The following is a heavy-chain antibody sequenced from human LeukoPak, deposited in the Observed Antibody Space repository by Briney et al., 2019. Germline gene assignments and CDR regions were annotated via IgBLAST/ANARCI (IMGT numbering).Heavy chain of an antibody. CDR1: GFTFSSYS. D-gene: IGHD3-22*01. V-gene: IGHV3-21*01. J-gene: IGHJ4*02. CDR2: ISSSSSYI. Sequence: PGGSLRLSCAASGFTFSSYSMNWVRQAPGKGLEWVSSISSSSSYIYYADSVKGRFTISRDNAKNSLYLQMNSLRAEDTAVYYCARNLTRVNTYDSRDFDYWGQGTLVTVSS. CDR3: ARNLTRVNTYDSRDFDY.